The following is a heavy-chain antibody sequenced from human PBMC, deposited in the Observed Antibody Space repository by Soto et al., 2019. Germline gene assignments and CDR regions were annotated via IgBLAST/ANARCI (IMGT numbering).Heavy chain of an antibody. D-gene: IGHD3-16*02. CDR1: GGAFSGYY. CDR2: KEHGGST. V-gene: IGHV4-34*02. J-gene: IGHJ6*03. CDR3: ARGHIVSSNFYFMEV. Sequence: QVQLQQWGAGMLKPSETLSLTCAVYGGAFSGYYWTWVRQTPGKGLEWIGEKEHGGSTTYNPSLQSRASISLDLVRKQGSLQLTSVTAADSATYYCARGHIVSSNFYFMEVWGKGTTVTVSS.